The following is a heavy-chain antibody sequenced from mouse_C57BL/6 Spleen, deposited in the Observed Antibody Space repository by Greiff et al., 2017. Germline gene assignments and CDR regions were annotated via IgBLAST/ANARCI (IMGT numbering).Heavy chain of an antibody. CDR1: GYTFTDYN. J-gene: IGHJ1*03. CDR3: ARSVLYYGSSSYWYFDV. Sequence: VQLQQSGPELVKPGASVKIPCKASGYTFTDYNMDWVKQSPGKSLEWIGDINPNNGGTIYNQKFKGKATLTVDKSSSTAYMELRSLTSEDTAVYYCARSVLYYGSSSYWYFDVWGTGTTVTVSS. CDR2: INPNNGGT. D-gene: IGHD1-1*01. V-gene: IGHV1-18*01.